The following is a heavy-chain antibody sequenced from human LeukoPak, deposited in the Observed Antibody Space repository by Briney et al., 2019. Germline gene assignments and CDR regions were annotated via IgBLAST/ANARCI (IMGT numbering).Heavy chain of an antibody. V-gene: IGHV3-7*01. Sequence: GGSLRLSCAASGFTFSSYWMTWVRQAPGKWLEWVANIRQDGNEQYYMDSVKGRFTISRDNAKNSLFLQMNGLTAEDTAVYYCARAPYSGGWYLMYWGQGTLVTVSS. D-gene: IGHD6-19*01. CDR3: ARAPYSGGWYLMY. CDR1: GFTFSSYW. J-gene: IGHJ4*02. CDR2: IRQDGNEQ.